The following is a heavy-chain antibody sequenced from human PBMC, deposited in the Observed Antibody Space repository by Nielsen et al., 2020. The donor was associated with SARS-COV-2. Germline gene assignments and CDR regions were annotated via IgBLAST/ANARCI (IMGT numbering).Heavy chain of an antibody. J-gene: IGHJ3*02. CDR2: IFSNDEK. Sequence: WIRQPPGKALEWLAHIFSNDEKSYSTSLKSRLTISKDTSKSQVVLTMTNMDPVDTATYYCARTHFNYYDSSGYYHAFDIWGQGTMVTVSS. CDR3: ARTHFNYYDSSGYYHAFDI. V-gene: IGHV2-26*01. D-gene: IGHD3-22*01.